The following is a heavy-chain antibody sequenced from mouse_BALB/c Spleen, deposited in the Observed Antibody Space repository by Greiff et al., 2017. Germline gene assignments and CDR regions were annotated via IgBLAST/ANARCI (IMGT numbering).Heavy chain of an antibody. CDR2: ISYSGST. CDR3: ARQIYYDYDGAMDY. V-gene: IGHV3-8*02. D-gene: IGHD2-4*01. CDR1: GDSITSGY. Sequence: EVKLQESGPSLVKPSQTLSLTCSVTGDSITSGYWNWIRKFPGNKLEYMGYISYSGSTYYNPSLKSRISITRDTSKNQYYLQLNSVTTEDTATYYCARQIYYDYDGAMDYWGQGTSVTVSS. J-gene: IGHJ4*01.